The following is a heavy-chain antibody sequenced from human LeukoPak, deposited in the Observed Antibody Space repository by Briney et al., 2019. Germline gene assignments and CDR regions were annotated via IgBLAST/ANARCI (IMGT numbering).Heavy chain of an antibody. CDR3: ATLSYRGSSSLNWFDP. J-gene: IGHJ5*02. Sequence: ASVKVSCKASGYTFTRYGISWVRQAPGQGLEWMGWISAYNGNTNYAPKLQGRVTMTTDTSTSTAYMEMSSLKSDDTAVYSCATLSYRGSSSLNWFDPWGQGTLVTVSS. CDR2: ISAYNGNT. V-gene: IGHV1-18*01. D-gene: IGHD6-13*01. CDR1: GYTFTRYG.